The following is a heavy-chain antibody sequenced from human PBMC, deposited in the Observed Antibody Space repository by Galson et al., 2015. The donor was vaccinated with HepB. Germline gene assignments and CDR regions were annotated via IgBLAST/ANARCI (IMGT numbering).Heavy chain of an antibody. CDR3: ARAGNLYSSSWYGPYYRDAFDI. CDR1: GFTLRSYW. V-gene: IGHV3-74*01. J-gene: IGHJ3*02. CDR2: INSDGSYT. D-gene: IGHD6-13*01. Sequence: SLRLSCAASGFTLRSYWMHWVRQAPGKGLVWVSCINSDGSYTSYADSVKGRFTISRDNAKNTLYLQMNSLRAEDTAVYYCARAGNLYSSSWYGPYYRDAFDIWGQGTTVTVSS.